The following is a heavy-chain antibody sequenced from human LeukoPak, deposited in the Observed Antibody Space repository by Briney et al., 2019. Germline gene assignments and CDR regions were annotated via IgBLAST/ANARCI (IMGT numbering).Heavy chain of an antibody. J-gene: IGHJ4*02. CDR1: GFTVSTSY. Sequence: GGSLRLSCAASGFTVSTSYMGWVRQAPGKGLEWVSLIYSGGSTYYTDSVKGRFTISRDTSKNTLYLQMNSLRAEDTAVYFCARDGSYGQGYFDYWGQGTLVTVSS. V-gene: IGHV3-53*01. CDR3: ARDGSYGQGYFDY. CDR2: IYSGGST. D-gene: IGHD5-18*01.